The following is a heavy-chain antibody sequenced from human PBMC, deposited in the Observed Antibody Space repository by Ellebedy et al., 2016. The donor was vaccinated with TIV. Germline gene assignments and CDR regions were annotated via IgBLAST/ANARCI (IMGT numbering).Heavy chain of an antibody. CDR2: IETGGNT. J-gene: IGHJ4*02. Sequence: GESLKISCAASGFTVRSNSMSWVRQAPGKGLEWVSVIETGGNTYYADSVKGRFTIPRDNSKDTLYLQMNSLRAEDKAVYYCARDYASGWGQGTLVTVSS. CDR3: ARDYASG. CDR1: GFTVRSNS. V-gene: IGHV3-53*01. D-gene: IGHD3-16*01.